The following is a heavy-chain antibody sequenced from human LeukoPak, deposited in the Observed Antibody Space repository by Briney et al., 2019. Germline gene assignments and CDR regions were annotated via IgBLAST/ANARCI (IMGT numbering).Heavy chain of an antibody. V-gene: IGHV3-7*01. CDR1: GFTFSSYS. Sequence: GGSLRLSCAASGFTFSSYSMNWVRQAPGKGLEWVAHINNDGSEKYYVDSVKGRFTISRDNAKNSLYLQMNSLRVEDTAVYYCARDKVTYWGQGTLVTVSS. CDR3: ARDKVTY. CDR2: INNDGSEK. J-gene: IGHJ4*02.